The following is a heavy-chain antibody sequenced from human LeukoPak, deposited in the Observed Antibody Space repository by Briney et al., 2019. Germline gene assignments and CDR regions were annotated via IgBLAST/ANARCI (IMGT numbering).Heavy chain of an antibody. J-gene: IGHJ4*02. CDR3: ARVRYCSITSCYRRDAYFDY. Sequence: SQTLSLTCAVSGGSISSGGYSWSWIRQPPGKGLEWIGYIYHSGSTYYNPSLKSRVTISVDRSKNQFSLKLSSVTAADTAVYYCARVRYCSITSCYRRDAYFDYWGQGTLVTVSS. CDR2: IYHSGST. CDR1: GGSISSGGYS. D-gene: IGHD2-2*02. V-gene: IGHV4-30-2*01.